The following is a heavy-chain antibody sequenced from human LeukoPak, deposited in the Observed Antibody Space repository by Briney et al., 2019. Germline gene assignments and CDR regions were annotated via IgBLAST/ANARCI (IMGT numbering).Heavy chain of an antibody. CDR1: GFTFSSYS. Sequence: GGTLRLSCAASGFTFSSYSMNWVRQAPGKGLEWVSSISSSSSYIYYADSVKGRFTISRDNAKNSLYLQMNSLRAEDTAVYYCAKEVRYSYGTFHYWAQGTLVTVSS. CDR2: ISSSSSYI. J-gene: IGHJ4*02. V-gene: IGHV3-21*01. D-gene: IGHD5-18*01. CDR3: AKEVRYSYGTFHY.